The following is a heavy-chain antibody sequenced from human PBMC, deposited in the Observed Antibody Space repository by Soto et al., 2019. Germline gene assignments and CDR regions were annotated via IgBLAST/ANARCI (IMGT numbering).Heavy chain of an antibody. V-gene: IGHV4-4*02. Sequence: SETLSLTCVVSGDSVSSTHWWTWVRQTPGKGLEWIGEVYHTGTTKYNPSLKNRVTISVDKSNNQFSLDLKSVTAADTAVYYCARDRSGYLNWFDPWGKGTLVTVSS. CDR1: GDSVSSTHW. CDR2: VYHTGTT. D-gene: IGHD3-22*01. J-gene: IGHJ5*02. CDR3: ARDRSGYLNWFDP.